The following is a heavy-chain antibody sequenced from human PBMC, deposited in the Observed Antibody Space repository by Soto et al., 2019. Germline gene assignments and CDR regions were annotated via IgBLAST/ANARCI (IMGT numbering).Heavy chain of an antibody. CDR3: ARDQTGITTAGGGRIDR. Sequence: QVQLVESGGGVVQPGRSLRLSCAASGFTFSTHAMHWVRQAPGKGLECVAIVSFDGSNKYYADSVKGRFTISRDNSKNWLYLQMSGLTPEDTAFYYCARDQTGITTAGGGRIDRWGQGTLVTVSS. J-gene: IGHJ5*02. V-gene: IGHV3-30-3*01. CDR2: VSFDGSNK. CDR1: GFTFSTHA. D-gene: IGHD6-13*01.